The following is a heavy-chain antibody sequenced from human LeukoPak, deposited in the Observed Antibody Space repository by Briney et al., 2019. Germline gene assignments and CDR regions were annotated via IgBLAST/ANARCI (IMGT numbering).Heavy chain of an antibody. V-gene: IGHV4-4*07. D-gene: IGHD3/OR15-3a*01. J-gene: IGHJ6*04. CDR3: ARDSCVDPGV. CDR2: IYTSGST. Sequence: SETLSLTCTVSGGSISSYYWSWIRQPAGKGLKWIGRIYTSGSTNYNPSLKSRVTMSVDTSKNQFSLKLSSVTAADTAVYYCARDSCVDPGVWGKGTTVTVSS. CDR1: GGSISSYY.